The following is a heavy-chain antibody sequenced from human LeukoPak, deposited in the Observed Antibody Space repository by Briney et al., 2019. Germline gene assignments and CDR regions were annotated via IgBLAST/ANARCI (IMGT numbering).Heavy chain of an antibody. J-gene: IGHJ4*02. CDR3: ARDESIAAAGTAN. D-gene: IGHD6-13*01. CDR2: IKQDGSEK. V-gene: IGHV3-7*01. Sequence: GGSLRLSCAASGFTFSSYGMSWVRQAPGKGLEWVANIKQDGSEKYYVDSVKGRFTISRDNAKNSLYLQMNSLRAEDTAVYYCARDESIAAAGTANWGQGTLVTVSS. CDR1: GFTFSSYG.